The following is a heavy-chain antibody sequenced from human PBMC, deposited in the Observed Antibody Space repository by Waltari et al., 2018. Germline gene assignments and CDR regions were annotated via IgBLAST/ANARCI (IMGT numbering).Heavy chain of an antibody. CDR1: GGSISSYY. CDR3: AGSLTGTEDY. J-gene: IGHJ4*02. Sequence: QVQLQESGPGLVKPSETLSLTCTVSGGSISSYYWSWIRQPPGKGLEWIGYIYYSGSTNYNPSLKSRVTISVDTSKNQFSLKLSSVTAADTAVYYCAGSLTGTEDYWGQGTLVTVFS. CDR2: IYYSGST. D-gene: IGHD1-20*01. V-gene: IGHV4-59*01.